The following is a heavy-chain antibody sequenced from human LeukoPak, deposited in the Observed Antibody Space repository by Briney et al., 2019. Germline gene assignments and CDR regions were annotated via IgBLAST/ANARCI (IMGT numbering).Heavy chain of an antibody. Sequence: SVKVSCKASGYTFTSYGISWVRQAPGQGLEWMGGIIPIFGTANYAQKFQGRVTITADKSTSTAYMELSSLRSEDTAVYYCARTRSSSSSWYGQFDYWGQGTLVTVSS. CDR2: IIPIFGTA. D-gene: IGHD6-13*01. J-gene: IGHJ4*02. CDR3: ARTRSSSSSWYGQFDY. V-gene: IGHV1-69*06. CDR1: GYTFTSYG.